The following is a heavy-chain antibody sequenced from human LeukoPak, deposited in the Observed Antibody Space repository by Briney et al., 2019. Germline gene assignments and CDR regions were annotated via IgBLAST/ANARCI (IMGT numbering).Heavy chain of an antibody. D-gene: IGHD4-17*01. CDR1: GGSISSYY. CDR3: ARGVDYGDYYFDY. V-gene: IGHV4-59*08. J-gene: IGHJ4*02. Sequence: SETLSLTCTVSGGSISSYYWSWIRQPPGKGLEWIGYIYYSGSNNYNPSLKSRVTISVDTSKNQFSLKLSSVTAADTAVYYCARGVDYGDYYFDYWGQGTLVTVSS. CDR2: IYYSGSN.